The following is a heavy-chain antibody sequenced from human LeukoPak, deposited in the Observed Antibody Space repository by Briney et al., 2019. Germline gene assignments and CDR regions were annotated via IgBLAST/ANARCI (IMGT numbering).Heavy chain of an antibody. CDR3: ARLTAFGYGAFDS. J-gene: IGHJ4*02. D-gene: IGHD2-21*02. CDR2: IYYSGST. Sequence: SETLSLTCTVSGGSISSTSHYWGWIRQPPGKGPEWIGNIYYSGSTFYTTSLKSRDTISVDTSRNQFSLRLSSLTASDTAVYYCARLTAFGYGAFDSWGQGTLVTVSS. V-gene: IGHV4-39*01. CDR1: GGSISSTSHY.